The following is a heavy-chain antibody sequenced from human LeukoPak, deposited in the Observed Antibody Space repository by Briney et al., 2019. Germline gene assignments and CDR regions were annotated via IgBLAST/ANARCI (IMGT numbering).Heavy chain of an antibody. CDR3: ANPVAITGEL. CDR1: GFTFSSYA. CDR2: ISGSGGST. V-gene: IGHV3-23*01. J-gene: IGHJ4*02. Sequence: PGGSLRLSCAASGFTFSSYAMSWVRQAPGKGLGWVSAISGSGGSTYYADSVKGRFTISRDISKNTLYLQMNSLRAEDTAVYYCANPVAITGELWGQGTLVTVSS. D-gene: IGHD1-20*01.